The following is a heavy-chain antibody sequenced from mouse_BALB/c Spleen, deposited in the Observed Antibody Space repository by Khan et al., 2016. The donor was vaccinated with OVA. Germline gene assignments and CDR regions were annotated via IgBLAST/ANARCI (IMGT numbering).Heavy chain of an antibody. J-gene: IGHJ4*01. CDR2: IWSDGSS. Sequence: VQLVESGPGLVAPSQSLSITCTISGFSLTNYGIHWVRQPPGKGLEWLVVIWSDGSSTYTSALKSRLTITTDNTRSQVFLKMNKLQNEYTAINFWARQPYYQYNFMEYWGQGTSVNVSS. V-gene: IGHV2-6-1*01. D-gene: IGHD2-10*01. CDR3: ARQPYYQYNFMEY. CDR1: GFSLTNYG.